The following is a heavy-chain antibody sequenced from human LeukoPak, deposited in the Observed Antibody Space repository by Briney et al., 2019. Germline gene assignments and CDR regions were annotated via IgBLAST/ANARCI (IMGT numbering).Heavy chain of an antibody. Sequence: ASVKVSCKASGYTFTGYYMHWVRQAPGQGLEWMGWINPNSGGTNYAQKFQGRVTMTRDTSISAAYMELSRLRSDDTAVYYCARMYCSGGSCCSDYWGQGTLVTVSS. CDR3: ARMYCSGGSCCSDY. CDR2: INPNSGGT. V-gene: IGHV1-2*02. J-gene: IGHJ4*02. D-gene: IGHD2-15*01. CDR1: GYTFTGYY.